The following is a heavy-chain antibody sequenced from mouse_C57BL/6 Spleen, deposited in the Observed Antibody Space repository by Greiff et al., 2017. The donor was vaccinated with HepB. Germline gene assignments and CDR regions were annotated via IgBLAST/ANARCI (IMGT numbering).Heavy chain of an antibody. J-gene: IGHJ2*01. V-gene: IGHV1-22*01. CDR2: INPNNGGT. D-gene: IGHD1-1*01. CDR3: ASGYYYYGSSYNYFDY. CDR1: GYTFTDYN. Sequence: EVQLQQSGPELVKPGASVKMSCKASGYTFTDYNMHWVKQSHGKSLEWIGYINPNNGGTSYNQKFKGKATLTVNKSSSTAYMELRSLTSEDSAVYYGASGYYYYGSSYNYFDYWGQGTTLTVSS.